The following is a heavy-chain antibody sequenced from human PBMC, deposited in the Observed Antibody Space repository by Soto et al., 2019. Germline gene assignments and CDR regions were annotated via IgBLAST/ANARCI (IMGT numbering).Heavy chain of an antibody. Sequence: SETLSLTCAVSGGSISSSNWWSWVRQSPGKGLEWIGGIYYSGSTNYNPSLKRRVTISVDKSKTQFSLTLTSVTAADTAVYYCARQCRGVTCHWFVPWGQGTLVTVSS. CDR3: ARQCRGVTCHWFVP. CDR1: GGSISSSNW. CDR2: IYYSGST. D-gene: IGHD2-15*01. V-gene: IGHV4-4*02. J-gene: IGHJ5*02.